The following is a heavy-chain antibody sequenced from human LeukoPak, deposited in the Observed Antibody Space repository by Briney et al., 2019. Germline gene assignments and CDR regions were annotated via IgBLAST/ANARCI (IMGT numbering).Heavy chain of an antibody. D-gene: IGHD5-24*01. J-gene: IGHJ4*02. CDR3: ARAVGTDGYNLGVY. CDR2: IYYTGNT. V-gene: IGHV4-39*07. CDR1: SGSISSITYD. Sequence: SETLSLTCSVSSGSISSITYDWGWIRQPPGKGLEWIGNIYYTGNTYYNPSLKSRVTISVDTSKNQCSLKLTSVTAADTAVYYCARAVGTDGYNLGVYWGQGTLVTVSS.